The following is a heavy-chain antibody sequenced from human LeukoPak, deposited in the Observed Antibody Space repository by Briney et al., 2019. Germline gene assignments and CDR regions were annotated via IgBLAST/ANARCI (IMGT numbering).Heavy chain of an antibody. Sequence: GGSLRLSCTASGFTFSTYWMSWVRQAPGKGLEWVASMNQDGSGKHYSDSVKGRFTISRDNAKNSVSLQMNSLRVEDTALYYCTREDRVGGSLDAWGQGTLVTVSS. J-gene: IGHJ5*02. CDR1: GFTFSTYW. D-gene: IGHD1-26*01. CDR3: TREDRVGGSLDA. CDR2: MNQDGSGK. V-gene: IGHV3-7*01.